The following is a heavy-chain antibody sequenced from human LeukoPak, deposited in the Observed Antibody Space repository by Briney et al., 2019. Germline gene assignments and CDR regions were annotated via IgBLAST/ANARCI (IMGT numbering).Heavy chain of an antibody. CDR1: GFTFNNYA. CDR2: ISGSGYST. CDR3: AKAPVTSCRGAYCYPFDS. Sequence: HPGGSLRLSCVASGFTFNNYAMTWVRQAPGKGLEWVSAISGSGYSTYYADSVRGRFTISRDNSKNTLYLQMNSLRAEDAAVYFCAKAPVTSCRGAYCYPFDSWGQGTLVTVSS. J-gene: IGHJ4*02. V-gene: IGHV3-23*01. D-gene: IGHD2-21*01.